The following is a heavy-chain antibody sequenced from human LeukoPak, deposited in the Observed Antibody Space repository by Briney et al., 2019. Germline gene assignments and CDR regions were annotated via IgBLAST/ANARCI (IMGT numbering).Heavy chain of an antibody. CDR3: ARDLSSSREFDP. Sequence: SVKVSCKASRGTFSSYAISWVRQAPGQGLEWMGGIIPIFGTANYAQKFQGRVTITADESTSTAYMELSSLRSEDTAVYYCARDLSSSREFDPWGQGTLVTVSS. J-gene: IGHJ5*02. D-gene: IGHD6-13*01. CDR1: RGTFSSYA. V-gene: IGHV1-69*13. CDR2: IIPIFGTA.